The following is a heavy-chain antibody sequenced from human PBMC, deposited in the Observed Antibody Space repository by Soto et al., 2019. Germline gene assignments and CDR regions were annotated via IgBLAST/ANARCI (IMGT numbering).Heavy chain of an antibody. CDR1: GFTFSSYS. Sequence: EVQLVESGGGLVKPGGSLRLSCAASGFTFSSYSMNWVRQAPGKGLEWVSSISSSSTYIYYVDSVKGRFTISRDNAKNSLYLQMNSLRVEDTAVYYCARSPVEIVATSLYWFDSWGQGTLVTVSS. CDR3: ARSPVEIVATSLYWFDS. D-gene: IGHD5-12*01. CDR2: ISSSSTYI. J-gene: IGHJ5*01. V-gene: IGHV3-21*01.